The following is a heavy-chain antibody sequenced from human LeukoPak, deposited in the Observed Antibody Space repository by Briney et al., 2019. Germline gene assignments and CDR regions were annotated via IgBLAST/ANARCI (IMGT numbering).Heavy chain of an antibody. V-gene: IGHV3-7*01. Sequence: GGSLRLSCAASGFTFSSYWMSWVRQAPGKGLEWVANIKQDGSEKYYVDSVKGRFTISRDNAKNSLYLQMNSLRAEDTAVYYCARRQYFYGSGSYYWADFDCWGQGTPVTVSS. CDR1: GFTFSSYW. D-gene: IGHD3-10*01. J-gene: IGHJ4*02. CDR2: IKQDGSEK. CDR3: ARRQYFYGSGSYYWADFDC.